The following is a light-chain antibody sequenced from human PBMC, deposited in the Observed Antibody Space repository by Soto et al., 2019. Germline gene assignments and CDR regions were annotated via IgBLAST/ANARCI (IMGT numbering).Light chain of an antibody. V-gene: IGKV3-20*01. CDR1: QSVSSSY. J-gene: IGKJ2*01. Sequence: EVVLTQSPGTLSLSPGERATLSCRASQSVSSSYLAWYQQKPGQAPRLLIHDASTRATGIPDRFSGSGSGTDFTLTISRLEPEDFAVYYCQQFGNSLYTFGQGTKLEIK. CDR3: QQFGNSLYT. CDR2: DAS.